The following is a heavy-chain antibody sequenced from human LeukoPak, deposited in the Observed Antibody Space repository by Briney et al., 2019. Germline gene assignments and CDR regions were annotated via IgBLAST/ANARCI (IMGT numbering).Heavy chain of an antibody. Sequence: SETLSLTCAVFGGSSSSGGYSWSWIRRPPGKGLEWIGYIYHSGSTYYNPSLKSRVTISVDRSKNQFSLKLSSVTAADTAVYYCARGYGGNSDYFDYWGQGTLVTVSS. D-gene: IGHD4-23*01. CDR3: ARGYGGNSDYFDY. J-gene: IGHJ4*02. V-gene: IGHV4-30-2*01. CDR2: IYHSGST. CDR1: GGSSSSGGYS.